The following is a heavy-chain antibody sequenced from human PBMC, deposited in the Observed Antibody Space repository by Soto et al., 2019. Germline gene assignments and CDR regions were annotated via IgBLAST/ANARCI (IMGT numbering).Heavy chain of an antibody. CDR1: GFTLSDYY. J-gene: IGHJ4*02. CDR3: ARVRAQWELPGVFDY. CDR2: ISSSGSTI. D-gene: IGHD1-26*01. Sequence: PXGSLILSCAASGFTLSDYYMSWIRQAPGKGLEWVSYISSSGSTIYYADSVKGRFTISRDNAKNSLYLQMNSLRAEDTAVYYCARVRAQWELPGVFDYWGQGTLVTVSS. V-gene: IGHV3-11*01.